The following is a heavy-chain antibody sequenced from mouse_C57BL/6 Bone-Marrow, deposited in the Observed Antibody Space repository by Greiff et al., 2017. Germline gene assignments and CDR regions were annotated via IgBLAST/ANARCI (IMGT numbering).Heavy chain of an antibody. J-gene: IGHJ1*03. CDR3: ALITTEVATSDV. CDR2: IDPNSGGT. Sequence: QVQLQQSGAELVQPGASVKLSCTASGYTFTSYWMHWVKQRPGRGLEWIGRIDPNSGGTKYNEKFKSKATLTVDKPSRTAYMQLSSLTSEDSAVYYCALITTEVATSDVWGTGTTVTVSS. D-gene: IGHD1-1*01. CDR1: GYTFTSYW. V-gene: IGHV1-72*01.